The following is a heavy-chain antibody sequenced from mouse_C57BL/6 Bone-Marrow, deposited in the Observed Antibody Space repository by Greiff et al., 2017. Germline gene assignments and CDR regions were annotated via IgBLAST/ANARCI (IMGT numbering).Heavy chain of an antibody. V-gene: IGHV14-4*01. CDR3: TTDGNCSLFAY. CDR1: GFNIKDDY. CDR2: IDPENGDT. Sequence: VQLKQSGAELVRPGASVKLSCTASGFNIKDDYMHWVKQRPEQGLEWIGWIDPENGDTEYASKFQGKATITADTSSNTAYLQLSSLTSEDTAVYYCTTDGNCSLFAYWGQGTLVTVSA. J-gene: IGHJ3*01. D-gene: IGHD2-1*01.